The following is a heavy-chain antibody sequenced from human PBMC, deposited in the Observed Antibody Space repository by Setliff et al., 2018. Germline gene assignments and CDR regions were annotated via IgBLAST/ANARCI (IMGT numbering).Heavy chain of an antibody. CDR2: VYYSGTT. CDR1: GGSISTYY. V-gene: IGHV4-59*08. D-gene: IGHD3-3*01. Sequence: SETLSLTCTVSGGSISTYYWSWIRQTPVKGLEWIGYVYYSGTTNYNPLFKSRVTISVDTSQNQFSLKLSSVTTADTAAYYCASHPRVTIFGVVAFDYWGQGILVTVSS. CDR3: ASHPRVTIFGVVAFDY. J-gene: IGHJ4*02.